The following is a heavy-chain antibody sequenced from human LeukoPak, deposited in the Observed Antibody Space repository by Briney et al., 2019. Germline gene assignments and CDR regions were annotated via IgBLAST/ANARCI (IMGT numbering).Heavy chain of an antibody. CDR2: IYPGDTDT. D-gene: IGHD2-2*01. CDR3: AKIDRTYCSRSSCYALDY. Sequence: GESLKISCKGSGYSFTSYWNGWGRQSPGKGLEWMGIIYPGDTDTRYSPSFQGQVTISADKSISTAYLQWSSLKASDTAMYYCAKIDRTYCSRSSCYALDYWGQGTLVTVSS. V-gene: IGHV5-51*01. J-gene: IGHJ4*02. CDR1: GYSFTSYW.